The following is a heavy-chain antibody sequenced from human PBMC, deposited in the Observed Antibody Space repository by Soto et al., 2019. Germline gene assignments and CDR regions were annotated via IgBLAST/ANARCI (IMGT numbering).Heavy chain of an antibody. CDR1: GFSLGTGGVG. CDR2: IHWDDDK. Sequence: QITLKESGPTLVKPTQTLTLTCTFSGFSLGTGGVGVGWIRQPPGKALEWLALIHWDDDKGYSPSLKSRLTSPKDTSKNQVVLTTPNMDPVDTATYYCAQETGGYYPYGMDVWGQGTTVTVSS. D-gene: IGHD3-16*01. CDR3: AQETGGYYPYGMDV. V-gene: IGHV2-5*02. J-gene: IGHJ6*02.